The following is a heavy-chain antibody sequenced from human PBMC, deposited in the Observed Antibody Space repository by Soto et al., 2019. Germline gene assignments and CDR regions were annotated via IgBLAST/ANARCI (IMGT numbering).Heavy chain of an antibody. D-gene: IGHD3-9*01. CDR3: ARGAHYDILTGYYIRWFDP. Sequence: SEPLSLTCAVYGGSFSGYYWSWIRQPPGKGLEWIGEINHSGSTNYNPSLKSRVTISVDTSKNQFSLKLSSVTAADTAVYYCARGAHYDILTGYYIRWFDPWGQGTLVTVSS. CDR1: GGSFSGYY. CDR2: INHSGST. V-gene: IGHV4-34*01. J-gene: IGHJ5*02.